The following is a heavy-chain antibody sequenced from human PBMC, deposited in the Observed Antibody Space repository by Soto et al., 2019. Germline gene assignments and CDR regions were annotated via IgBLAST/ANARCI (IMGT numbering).Heavy chain of an antibody. CDR2: TYYRSHWYS. D-gene: IGHD6-13*01. V-gene: IGHV6-1*01. CDR1: GDSVSSISSA. CDR3: ARYTSGWYLDY. J-gene: IGHJ4*02. Sequence: SQTLSLPCAISGDSVSSISSACNFIRQSPSRGLELLGRTYYRSHWYSDYGPSVRGRIIINSDTPKNQFSLQLNSVTPDDTAVYYCARYTSGWYLDYWGQGTQVTVSS.